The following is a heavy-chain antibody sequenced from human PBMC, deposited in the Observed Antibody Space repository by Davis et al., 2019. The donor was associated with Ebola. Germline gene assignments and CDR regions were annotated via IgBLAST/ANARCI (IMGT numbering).Heavy chain of an antibody. Sequence: ASVKVSCKASGYTFTSYDINWVRQATGQGLEWMGWMNPNSGNTGYAQKFQGWVTMIRDTSISTAYMELSRLRSDDTAVYYCARGTPSYITIFGVVMYDYWGQGTLVTVSS. CDR2: MNPNSGNT. J-gene: IGHJ4*02. V-gene: IGHV1-8*01. CDR1: GYTFTSYD. D-gene: IGHD3-3*01. CDR3: ARGTPSYITIFGVVMYDY.